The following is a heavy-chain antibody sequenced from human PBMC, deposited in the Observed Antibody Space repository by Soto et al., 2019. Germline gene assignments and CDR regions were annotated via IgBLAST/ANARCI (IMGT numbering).Heavy chain of an antibody. V-gene: IGHV4-39*01. D-gene: IGHD2-21*02. J-gene: IGHJ4*02. CDR3: ARQRTSVVTQAYFGL. CDR1: GDSISSRSYY. Sequence: SETLSLTCTVTGDSISSRSYYSGWIRQPPGKGLEWIGSIYYSGSTYNNPSLRSRVSMSIDTSKDQFSLKLKSVTAADTALYFCARQRTSVVTQAYFGLWRPVSLVTVSS. CDR2: IYYSGST.